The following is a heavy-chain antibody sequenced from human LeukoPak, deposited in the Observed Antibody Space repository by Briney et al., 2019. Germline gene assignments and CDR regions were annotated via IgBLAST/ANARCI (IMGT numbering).Heavy chain of an antibody. V-gene: IGHV1-2*02. CDR3: ARGERTAAFY. J-gene: IGHJ4*02. Sequence: ASVKVSCKASGYTFTGYYIHWVRQAPGQGLEWMGWINPNSGGTNYAQKFQGRVTMTRDTSISTAYMELSRLRYDDTAMYYCARGERTAAFYWGQGTLVTVSS. D-gene: IGHD6-13*01. CDR2: INPNSGGT. CDR1: GYTFTGYY.